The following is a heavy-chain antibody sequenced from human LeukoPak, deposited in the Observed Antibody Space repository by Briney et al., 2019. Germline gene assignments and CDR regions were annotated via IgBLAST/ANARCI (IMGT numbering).Heavy chain of an antibody. D-gene: IGHD3-16*01. J-gene: IGHJ4*02. CDR3: ARELWGSSFDY. V-gene: IGHV3-30-3*01. CDR2: ISYDGSNK. CDR1: GFTFSSYA. Sequence: GRSLRLSCAASGFTFSSYAIHWVRQAPGKGLERVAVISYDGSNKYYADSVKGRFTISRDDSKNTLYLQMNSLRPGDTAVYYCARELWGSSFDYWGQGTLVTVSS.